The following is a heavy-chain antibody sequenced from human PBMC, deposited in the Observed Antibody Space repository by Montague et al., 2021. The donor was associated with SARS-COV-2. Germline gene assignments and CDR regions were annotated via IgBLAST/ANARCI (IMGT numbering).Heavy chain of an antibody. Sequence: SETLSLTCTVSRDSISSHNYFWAWIRQPPGKGLEWIGSVDYSGLIFYSPSLESRVTISVDTSKKQFSLKVNSVTAADTAVYYCAKDGEALAWGTFDIWGQGTMVTVPS. D-gene: IGHD3-10*01. CDR2: VDYSGLI. J-gene: IGHJ3*02. CDR3: AKDGEALAWGTFDI. V-gene: IGHV4-39*07. CDR1: RDSISSHNYF.